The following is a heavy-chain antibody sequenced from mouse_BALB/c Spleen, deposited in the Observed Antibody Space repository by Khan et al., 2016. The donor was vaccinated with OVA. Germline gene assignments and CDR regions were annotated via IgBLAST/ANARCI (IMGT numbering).Heavy chain of an antibody. D-gene: IGHD2-4*01. CDR3: ARQPYYHYKIMDY. J-gene: IGHJ4*01. V-gene: IGHV2-6-1*01. Sequence: QVQLKESGPGLVAPSQSLSITCTISGFSFTNYGVHWVRQPPGKGLEWLVVIWNDGSTTYNSALNSRLTISKDNTKCTVFLKMNSLQTADTAMYFCARQPYYHYKIMDYCGQGTSVTVSS. CDR1: GFSFTNYG. CDR2: IWNDGST.